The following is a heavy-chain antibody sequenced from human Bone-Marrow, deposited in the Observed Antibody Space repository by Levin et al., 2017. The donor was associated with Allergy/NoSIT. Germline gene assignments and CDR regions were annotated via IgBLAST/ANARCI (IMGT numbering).Heavy chain of an antibody. CDR3: ARASSFAYDY. V-gene: IGHV3-64*01. D-gene: IGHD3-16*01. J-gene: IGHJ4*02. CDR1: GFTFSGSH. Sequence: GGSLRLSCAASGFTFSGSHMHWVRQAPGKRLEYVSAITSDGATTYYANSVKARFTISRDNSKNTLYLQMGSLRAEDMAVYYCARASSFAYDYWGQGTLVTVSS. CDR2: ITSDGATT.